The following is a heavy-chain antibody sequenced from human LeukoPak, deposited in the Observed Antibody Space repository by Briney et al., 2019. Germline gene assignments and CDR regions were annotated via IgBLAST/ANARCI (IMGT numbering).Heavy chain of an antibody. V-gene: IGHV3-48*03. CDR1: GFTLSSYE. CDR2: IISSGITI. J-gene: IGHJ4*02. Sequence: GGSLRLSCAASGFTLSSYEMNWVRQPPGKGLGWVSYIISSGITIFYAASVKGRFTISRDNAKNSLYLQMNSLRAEDTAVYYCARDEAYWGQGTLVTVSS. CDR3: ARDEAY.